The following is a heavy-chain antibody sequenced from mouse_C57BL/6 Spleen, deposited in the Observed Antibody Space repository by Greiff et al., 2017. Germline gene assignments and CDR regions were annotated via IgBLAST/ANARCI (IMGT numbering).Heavy chain of an antibody. CDR3: ARSELRRYFDY. CDR2: IDPSDSYT. V-gene: IGHV1-50*01. J-gene: IGHJ2*01. Sequence: QVQLQQPGAELVKPGASVKLSCKASGYTFTSYWMQWVKQRPGQGLEWIGEIDPSDSYTNYNQKFKGKATLTVDTSSSTAYMQLSSLTSEDSAVYYCARSELRRYFDYWGQGTTLTVSS. CDR1: GYTFTSYW. D-gene: IGHD1-2*01.